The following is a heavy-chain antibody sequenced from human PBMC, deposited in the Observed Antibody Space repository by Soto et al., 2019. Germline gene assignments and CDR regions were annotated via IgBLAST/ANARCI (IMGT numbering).Heavy chain of an antibody. D-gene: IGHD1-26*01. CDR1: GFTFSTYA. CDR3: ARDGPGNGIEFDH. V-gene: IGHV3-30-3*01. J-gene: IGHJ4*02. CDR2: ISYDGTNK. Sequence: QVQLVESGGGVVQPGRSLRLSCAASGFTFSTYAMHWVRQAPGKWLEWVAVISYDGTNKYYAYSVKGPFTISRDNSKNPWLLQMYSLRAEDTAVYYWARDGPGNGIEFDHWGQGTLVTVSS.